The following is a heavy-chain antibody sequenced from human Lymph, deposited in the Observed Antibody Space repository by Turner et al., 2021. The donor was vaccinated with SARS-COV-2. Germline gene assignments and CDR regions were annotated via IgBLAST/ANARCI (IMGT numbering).Heavy chain of an antibody. D-gene: IGHD6-6*01. J-gene: IGHJ4*02. V-gene: IGHV3-9*01. Sequence: EVQLVESGGGLVQPGGSLGLSCAASGFTFDDYAMHWVRQAPGKGLEWVSGISWNSGSIGYADSVKGRFTISRDNAKNSLYLQMNSLRVEDTALYYCAKDRGGEQLVRLFDYWGQGTLVTVSS. CDR2: ISWNSGSI. CDR1: GFTFDDYA. CDR3: AKDRGGEQLVRLFDY.